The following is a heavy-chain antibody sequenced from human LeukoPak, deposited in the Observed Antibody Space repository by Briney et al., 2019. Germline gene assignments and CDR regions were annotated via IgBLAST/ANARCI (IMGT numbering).Heavy chain of an antibody. V-gene: IGHV1-18*01. CDR2: ISAYNGNT. J-gene: IGHJ4*02. Sequence: ASVKVSCKASGYTFTSYGISWVRQAPGQGLEWMGWISAYNGNTNYAQKLQGRVTMTTDTSTSTAYMELRSLRSDDTAVYYCARDTWAGRIIGDRDYWGQGTLVTASS. CDR3: ARDTWAGRIIGDRDY. D-gene: IGHD7-27*01. CDR1: GYTFTSYG.